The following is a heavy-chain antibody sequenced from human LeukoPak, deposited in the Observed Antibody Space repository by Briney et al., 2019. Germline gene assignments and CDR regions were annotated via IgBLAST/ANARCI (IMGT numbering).Heavy chain of an antibody. Sequence: GGSLRLSCAASGFTFSSYAMSWVRQAPGKGLEWVSAISGSGGSTYYADSVKGRFTISRDNAKNSLYLQMNSLRAEDTAVYYCTRPFWATSSWDGGDYWGQGTLVTVSS. V-gene: IGHV3-23*01. CDR1: GFTFSSYA. J-gene: IGHJ4*02. D-gene: IGHD6-13*01. CDR2: ISGSGGST. CDR3: TRPFWATSSWDGGDY.